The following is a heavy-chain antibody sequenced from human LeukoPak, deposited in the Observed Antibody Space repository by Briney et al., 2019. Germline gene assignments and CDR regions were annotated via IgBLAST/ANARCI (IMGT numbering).Heavy chain of an antibody. D-gene: IGHD3-10*01. V-gene: IGHV4-38-2*02. Sequence: SETLSLTCTVSGYSISSGYYWGWIRQPPGKGLEWIGSIYHSGSTNYNPSLKSRVTISVDTSKNQFSLKLSSVTAADTAVYYCANGGGEWYYYGSGTPEWVYWGQGTLVTVSS. CDR1: GYSISSGYY. CDR2: IYHSGST. CDR3: ANGGGEWYYYGSGTPEWVY. J-gene: IGHJ4*02.